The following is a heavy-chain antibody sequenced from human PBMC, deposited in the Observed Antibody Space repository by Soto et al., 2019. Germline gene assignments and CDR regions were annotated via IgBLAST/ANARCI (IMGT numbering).Heavy chain of an antibody. CDR1: GGTFSSYA. CDR2: IIPIFGTA. J-gene: IGHJ6*02. CDR3: ARDTPYYDFWSGYYPTKGMDV. Sequence: VKVSCKASGGTFSSYAISWVRQAPGQGLEWMGGIIPIFGTANYAQKFQGRVTITADESTSTAYMELSSLRSEDTAVYYCARDTPYYDFWSGYYPTKGMDVWGQGTTITVSS. D-gene: IGHD3-3*01. V-gene: IGHV1-69*13.